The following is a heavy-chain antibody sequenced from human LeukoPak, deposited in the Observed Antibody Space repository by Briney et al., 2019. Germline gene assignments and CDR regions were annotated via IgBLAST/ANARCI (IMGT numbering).Heavy chain of an antibody. CDR3: TNSDDYGDY. CDR1: GFTFSSYA. CDR2: ISYDGSNK. J-gene: IGHJ4*02. V-gene: IGHV3-30-3*01. Sequence: GWSLRLSCAASGFTFSSYAMHWVRQAPGKGLEWVAVISYDGSNKYYADSVKGRFTISRDNSKNTLYLQMNSLRAEDTAVYYCTNSDDYGDYWGQGTLVTVSS.